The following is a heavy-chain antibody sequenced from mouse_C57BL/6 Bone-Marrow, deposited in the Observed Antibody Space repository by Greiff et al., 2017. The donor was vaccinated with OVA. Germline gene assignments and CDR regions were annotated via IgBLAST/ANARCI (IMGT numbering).Heavy chain of an antibody. V-gene: IGHV1-81*01. J-gene: IGHJ1*03. Sequence: QVQLQQSGAELARPGASVKLSCKASGYTFTSYGISWVKQRTGQGLEWIGEIYPRSGNTYYNEKFKGKATLTADKSSSTAYMELRSLTSEDSAVYFCARSGYYGSSPYWYFDGWGTGTTVTVSS. CDR3: ARSGYYGSSPYWYFDG. D-gene: IGHD1-1*01. CDR1: GYTFTSYG. CDR2: IYPRSGNT.